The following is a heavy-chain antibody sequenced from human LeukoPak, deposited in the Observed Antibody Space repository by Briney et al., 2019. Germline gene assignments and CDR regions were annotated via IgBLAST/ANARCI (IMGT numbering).Heavy chain of an antibody. CDR3: AREPTYSSGWYRDYYFDY. CDR2: IYSGSDT. Sequence: GGSLRLSCAASGFTVSSNYISWVRQAPGKGLEWVSVIYSGSDTYYADSVKGRFTISRDNSKNTLYLQMNSLRAEDTAVYYCAREPTYSSGWYRDYYFDYWGQGTLVTVSS. D-gene: IGHD6-19*01. J-gene: IGHJ4*02. CDR1: GFTVSSNY. V-gene: IGHV3-53*01.